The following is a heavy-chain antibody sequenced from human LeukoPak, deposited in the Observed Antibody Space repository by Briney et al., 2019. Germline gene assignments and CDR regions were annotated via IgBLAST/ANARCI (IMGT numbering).Heavy chain of an antibody. V-gene: IGHV1-18*01. CDR3: ARDIREYASYYKDV. CDR2: ISAYNGNT. J-gene: IGHJ6*03. D-gene: IGHD3-16*01. CDR1: GYSFTTYG. Sequence: ASVKVSCKASGYSFTTYGVSWVRQAPGQGLEWMGRISAYNGNTNYAHKFQDRVTITTDTSTSTAYMELRSLRSDDTAVYYCARDIREYASYYKDVWGKGTTVTVSS.